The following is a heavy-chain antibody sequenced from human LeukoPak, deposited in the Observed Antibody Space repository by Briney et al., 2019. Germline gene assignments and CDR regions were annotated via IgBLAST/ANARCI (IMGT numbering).Heavy chain of an antibody. D-gene: IGHD6-19*01. CDR1: GFTFSNYA. CDR2: ISSNGGTI. J-gene: IGHJ4*02. Sequence: GGSLRLSCTASGFTFSNYAFHWVRQAPGKGLEYVSAISSNGGTIYYANSVKGRFVISRDNFKNTLYLQMGSLRTEDMGVYYCARVRVAVATPYFDYWGQGTPVTVSS. V-gene: IGHV3-64*01. CDR3: ARVRVAVATPYFDY.